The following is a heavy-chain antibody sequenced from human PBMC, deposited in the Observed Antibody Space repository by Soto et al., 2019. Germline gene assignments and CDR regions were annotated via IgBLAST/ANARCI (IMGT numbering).Heavy chain of an antibody. CDR2: IYNSGST. D-gene: IGHD2-15*01. Sequence: QVQLQESGPGLVKPSETLSLTCTVSGVSISSSYGSWIRQPPGKGLEWMGYIYNSGSTNDNPSLKSRVTISVATSKNKVSLGLSSVTAAGTAVYYWARDRAFCSGRSCDSPPDYCYYMDVWGKGTTVTVS. J-gene: IGHJ6*03. V-gene: IGHV4-59*01. CDR3: ARDRAFCSGRSCDSPPDYCYYMDV. CDR1: GVSISSSY.